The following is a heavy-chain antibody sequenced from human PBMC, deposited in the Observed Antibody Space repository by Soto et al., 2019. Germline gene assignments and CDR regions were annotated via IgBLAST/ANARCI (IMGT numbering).Heavy chain of an antibody. V-gene: IGHV1-8*01. CDR3: GRGRGEWLPRGDY. CDR1: GYTFTSYD. D-gene: IGHD3-10*01. CDR2: MNPNSGNT. Sequence: QVQLVQSGAEVKKPGASVKVSCKASGYTFTSYDINWVRQATGQGLEWMGWMNPNSGNTGYAQKFQGRVTMTRNTSRSTAYMELSSLRCEDTAEYYCGRGRGEWLPRGDYWGQGNLVTVSS. J-gene: IGHJ4*02.